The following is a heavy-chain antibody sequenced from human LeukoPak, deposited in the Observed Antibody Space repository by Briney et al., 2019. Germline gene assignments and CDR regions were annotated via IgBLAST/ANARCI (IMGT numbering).Heavy chain of an antibody. V-gene: IGHV3-23*01. CDR1: GFTFSSYA. D-gene: IGHD2-15*01. Sequence: GGSLRLSCAASGFTFSSYAMSWVRQAPGKGLEWVSAISGSGGSTYYADSVKGRFTISRDNSKNTLYLQMNSLRAEDTAVYYCAKAYEDIVVVVAATYMGNDYWGQGTLVTVSS. CDR2: ISGSGGST. J-gene: IGHJ4*02. CDR3: AKAYEDIVVVVAATYMGNDY.